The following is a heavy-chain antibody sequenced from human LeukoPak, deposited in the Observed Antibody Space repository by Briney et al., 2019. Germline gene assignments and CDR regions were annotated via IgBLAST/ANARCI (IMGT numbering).Heavy chain of an antibody. D-gene: IGHD2-2*01. CDR2: FDPEDGET. CDR3: ATDCSSTSCYGFVDY. J-gene: IGHJ4*02. CDR1: GYTLTELS. V-gene: IGHV1-24*01. Sequence: ASVKVSCKVSGYTLTELSMHWVRQAPGKGLEWMGGFDPEDGETIYARKFQGRVTMTEDTSTDTAYMELSSLRSEDTAVYYCATDCSSTSCYGFVDYWGQGTLVTVSS.